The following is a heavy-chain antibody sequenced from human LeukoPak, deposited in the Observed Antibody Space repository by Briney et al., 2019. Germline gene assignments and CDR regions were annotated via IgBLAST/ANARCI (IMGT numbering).Heavy chain of an antibody. V-gene: IGHV3-48*04. J-gene: IGHJ4*02. CDR2: ISSSSSTI. CDR1: GFTFSSYA. CDR3: ARSLSARQQLVPTSNYFDY. Sequence: QPGGSLRLSCAASGFTFSSYAMHWVRQAPGKGLEWVSYISSSSSTIYYADSVKGRFTISRDNAKNSLYLQMNSLRAEDTAVYYCARSLSARQQLVPTSNYFDYWGQGTLVTVSS. D-gene: IGHD6-13*01.